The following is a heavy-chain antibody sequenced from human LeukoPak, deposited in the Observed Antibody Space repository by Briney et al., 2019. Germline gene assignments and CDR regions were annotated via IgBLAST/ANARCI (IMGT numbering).Heavy chain of an antibody. J-gene: IGHJ4*02. CDR2: ISGSDGST. D-gene: IGHD3-3*01. V-gene: IGHV3-23*01. Sequence: PGGSLRLSCAASGFTFRKYVMNWVRQAPEKGLEWVSGISGSDGSTYYADSVKGRFIISRDNSKNTLYLQMNSLRAEDTAVYYCAILWGFLEWLSNFDSWGQGTLVTGSS. CDR3: AILWGFLEWLSNFDS. CDR1: GFTFRKYV.